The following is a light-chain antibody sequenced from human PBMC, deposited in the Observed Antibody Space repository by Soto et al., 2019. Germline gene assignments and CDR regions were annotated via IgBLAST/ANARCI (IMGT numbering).Light chain of an antibody. J-gene: IGKJ5*01. CDR3: QQFGSSVT. Sequence: VLTQSPGPLSLSPGARAPLSCRASQSVSSTYLAWYQQKPGHAPSLLIYRTSTRATGIPDRFSGSGSGTDFTLTISRPEPEDFAVYYCQQFGSSVTFGQGTRLEIK. V-gene: IGKV3-20*01. CDR1: QSVSSTY. CDR2: RTS.